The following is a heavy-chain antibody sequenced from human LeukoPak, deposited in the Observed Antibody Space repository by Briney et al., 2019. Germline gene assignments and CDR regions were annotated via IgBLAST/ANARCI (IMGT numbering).Heavy chain of an antibody. V-gene: IGHV5-51*01. D-gene: IGHD1-1*01. CDR1: GYSFTSYW. J-gene: IGHJ3*02. Sequence: GESLKISCKGSGYSFTSYWIGWVRQMPGKGLEWMGIIYPGDSDTRYSPSFQGQVTISADKSISTAYLQWSSLKASDTAMYYCARGVPLLERLDAFDIWGQGTMVTASS. CDR2: IYPGDSDT. CDR3: ARGVPLLERLDAFDI.